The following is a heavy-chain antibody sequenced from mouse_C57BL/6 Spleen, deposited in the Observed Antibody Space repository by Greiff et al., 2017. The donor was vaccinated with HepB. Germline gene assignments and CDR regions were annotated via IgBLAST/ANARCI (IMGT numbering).Heavy chain of an antibody. Sequence: EVKLVESGPELVKPGASVKISCKASGYSFTDYNMNWVKQSNGKSLEWIGVINPNYGTTSYNQKFKGKATLTVDQSSSTAYMQLNSLTSEDSAVYYCARQEAAYGKGNYYAMDYWGQGTSVTVSS. CDR3: ARQEAAYGKGNYYAMDY. CDR2: INPNYGTT. V-gene: IGHV1-39*01. D-gene: IGHD2-1*01. CDR1: GYSFTDYN. J-gene: IGHJ4*01.